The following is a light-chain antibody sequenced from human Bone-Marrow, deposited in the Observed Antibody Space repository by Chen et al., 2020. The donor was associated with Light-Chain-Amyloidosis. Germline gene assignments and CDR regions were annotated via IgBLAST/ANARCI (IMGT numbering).Light chain of an antibody. CDR2: RNE. V-gene: IGLV1-47*01. CDR1: RSNIGSNF. Sequence: QSVLTQPPSVSGTPGKSVTLLCSGSRSNIGSNFVLGYHHPPGMAPKLLLYRNERRPSGVPDRFSGSRSGTSASLAIRGLRSEDEADYCCASLDDSLRGLLFGGGTKLTVL. CDR3: ASLDDSLRGLL. J-gene: IGLJ2*01.